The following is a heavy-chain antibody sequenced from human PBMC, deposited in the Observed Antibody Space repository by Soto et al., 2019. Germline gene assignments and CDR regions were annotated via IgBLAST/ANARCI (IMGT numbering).Heavy chain of an antibody. V-gene: IGHV1-3*01. CDR2: INAGNGNT. J-gene: IGHJ4*02. CDR3: AREGAHYTPLDH. CDR1: GYPFPGYY. D-gene: IGHD2-15*01. Sequence: ASVKVACKASGYPFPGYYMHWVRQAPGQGLEWMGWINAGNGNTRYSQKFQGRVTNARDMSASTAYIEVTSLTSEDTAIYYCAREGAHYTPLDHWGQGTLVTVSS.